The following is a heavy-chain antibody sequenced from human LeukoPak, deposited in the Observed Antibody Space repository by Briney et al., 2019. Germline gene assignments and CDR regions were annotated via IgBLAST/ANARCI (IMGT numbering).Heavy chain of an antibody. J-gene: IGHJ4*02. CDR2: ISSSSNIK. CDR1: GFTFSSYS. V-gene: IGHV3-48*01. Sequence: PGGSLRLSCAASGFTFSSYSINWVRQAPGKGLEWVSYISSSSNIKYYADSVKARLTISRDNAKNSLYLQMNSLRAEDTAIYYCARSSGSSSWHAFDYWGQGTLVTVSS. D-gene: IGHD6-13*01. CDR3: ARSSGSSSWHAFDY.